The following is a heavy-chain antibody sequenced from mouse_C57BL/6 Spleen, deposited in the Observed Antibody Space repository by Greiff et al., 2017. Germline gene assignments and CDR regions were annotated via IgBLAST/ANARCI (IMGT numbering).Heavy chain of an antibody. CDR1: GYTFTDYE. J-gene: IGHJ2*01. V-gene: IGHV1-15*01. CDR2: IDPETGGT. Sequence: VQLQQSGAELVRPGASVTLSCKASGYTFTDYEMHWVKQTPVHGLEWIGAIDPETGGTAYNQKFKDKATLTVYKSSSTAYMQLSSLPSEDSAVYYCARRGEKGYFDYWGQGTTLTVSS. CDR3: ARRGEKGYFDY.